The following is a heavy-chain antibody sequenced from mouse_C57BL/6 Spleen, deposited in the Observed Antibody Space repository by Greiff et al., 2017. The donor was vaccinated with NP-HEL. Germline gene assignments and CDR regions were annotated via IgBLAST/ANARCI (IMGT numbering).Heavy chain of an antibody. D-gene: IGHD2-4*01. CDR3: ARDRDYERRAMDY. CDR1: GFTFSSYA. CDR2: ISDGGSYT. V-gene: IGHV5-4*01. J-gene: IGHJ4*01. Sequence: EVHLVESGGGLVKPGGSLKLSCAASGFTFSSYAMSWVRQTPEKRLEWVATISDGGSYTYYPDNVKGRFTISRDNAKNNLYLQMSHLKSEDTAMYYCARDRDYERRAMDYWGQGTSVTVSS.